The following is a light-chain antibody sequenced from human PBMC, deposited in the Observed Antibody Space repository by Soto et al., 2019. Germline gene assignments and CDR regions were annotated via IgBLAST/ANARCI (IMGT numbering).Light chain of an antibody. CDR1: QSPLHSNGYNY. Sequence: DIVSAQSPFSLPVTPGEPASISFRASQSPLHSNGYNYLDWYLQKPGQSPHLLIYLGSNRASGVPDRFSGSGSGTDFTLRISRVEAEDVGVYYCMQALQTPPAFGQGTRLEIK. CDR2: LGS. J-gene: IGKJ5*01. CDR3: MQALQTPPA. V-gene: IGKV2-28*01.